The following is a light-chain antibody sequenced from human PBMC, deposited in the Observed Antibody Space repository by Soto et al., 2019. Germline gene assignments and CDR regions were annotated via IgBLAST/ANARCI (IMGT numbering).Light chain of an antibody. CDR1: QSVSSY. CDR3: QQRSSWPYT. J-gene: IGKJ2*01. Sequence: EIVLTQSPATLSLSPGERATLSCRASQSVSSYLAWYQQKPGQAPSLLIYDASNRATGIPARFSGSGSGTDFTLTISSLEPEDFAVYYCQQRSSWPYTFGQGTKLEIK. CDR2: DAS. V-gene: IGKV3-11*01.